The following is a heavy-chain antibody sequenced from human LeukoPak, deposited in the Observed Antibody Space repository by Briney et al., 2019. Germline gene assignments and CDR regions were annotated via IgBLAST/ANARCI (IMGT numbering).Heavy chain of an antibody. CDR3: AVHRYCTHGACYWFDC. D-gene: IGHD2-8*01. CDR2: FGGSRGST. CDR1: GFTFRTYA. J-gene: IGHJ4*02. V-gene: IGHV3-23*01. Sequence: GGSLRLSCAASGFTFRTYAMSWVRQAPGKGLEWVSGFGGSRGSTYYADSVKGRFTISRDISKNTLYLQMNSLRAEDTAIYYCAVHRYCTHGACYWFDCWGQGTLVTVSS.